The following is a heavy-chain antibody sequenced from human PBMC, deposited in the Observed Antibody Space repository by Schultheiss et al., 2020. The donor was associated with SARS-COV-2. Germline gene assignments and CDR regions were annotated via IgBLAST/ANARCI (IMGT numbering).Heavy chain of an antibody. D-gene: IGHD5-24*01. V-gene: IGHV4-39*07. CDR1: GDSISSSGYY. J-gene: IGHJ6*02. Sequence: SETLSLTCTVSGDSISSSGYYWGWIRQPPGKGLEWIGSIYYSGSTYYNPSLKSRVTISVDTSKNQFSLKLSSVTAADTAVYYCARARRSGDYYYGMDVWGQGTPGTVSS. CDR2: IYYSGST. CDR3: ARARRSGDYYYGMDV.